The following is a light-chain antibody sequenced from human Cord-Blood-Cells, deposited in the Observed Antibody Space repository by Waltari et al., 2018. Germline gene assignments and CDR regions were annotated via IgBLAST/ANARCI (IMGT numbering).Light chain of an antibody. CDR3: SSYTSSSTV. J-gene: IGLJ2*01. V-gene: IGLV2-14*01. CDR2: DVS. Sequence: QSALTQPASVSGSPGQSITISCTGTSSDVGGYNYVSWYQQPPGKAPKLMIYDVSNRPSGVSKRCAGSKSGNTASLTISGLQAEDEAEYYCSSYTSSSTVFGGGTKLTVL. CDR1: SSDVGGYNY.